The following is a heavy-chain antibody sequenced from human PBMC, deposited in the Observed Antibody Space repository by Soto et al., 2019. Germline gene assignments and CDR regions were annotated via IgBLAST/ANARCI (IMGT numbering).Heavy chain of an antibody. D-gene: IGHD2-21*01. CDR2: TFSGGNT. V-gene: IGHV3-53*02. J-gene: IGHJ6*02. Sequence: ELQLVETGGGLIQPGGSLRLSCAASGFSISSNSIAWVRQPPGKGLEWVSTTFSGGNTEYAASVKGRCSISRDNYKNTLYLQMDNLRVEDTAVYYCARKPPSAIQGWAFGMDVWGQGTTVSVSS. CDR1: GFSISSNS. CDR3: ARKPPSAIQGWAFGMDV.